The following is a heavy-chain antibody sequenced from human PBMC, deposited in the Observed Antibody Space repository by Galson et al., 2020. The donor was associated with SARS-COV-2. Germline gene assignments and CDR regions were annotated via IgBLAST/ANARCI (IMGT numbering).Heavy chain of an antibody. CDR2: IYYSGST. V-gene: IGHV4-31*03. D-gene: IGHD3-16*01. CDR1: GGSISSGGYY. J-gene: IGHJ5*02. CDR3: ARDLYTGGDWFDP. Sequence: SETLYLTCTVSGGSISSGGYYWSWIRQHPGKGLEWIGYIYYSGSTYYNPSLKRRVTISVDTSKNQFSLKLSSVTAADTAVYYCARDLYTGGDWFDPWGQGTLVTVSS.